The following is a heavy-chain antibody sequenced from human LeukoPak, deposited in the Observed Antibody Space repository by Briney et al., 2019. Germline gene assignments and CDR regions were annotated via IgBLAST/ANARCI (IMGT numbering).Heavy chain of an antibody. V-gene: IGHV3-30*04. Sequence: GWSLGLSCAASRFTFSSYAIHWVRQAPGKGLEWVAVISYDGSNRYYADSVKGRFTISRDNSKNTLYLQMNSLRAEDTAVYYCAKDFKAGYSSGWYDYWGQGTLVTVSS. D-gene: IGHD6-19*01. CDR2: ISYDGSNR. J-gene: IGHJ4*02. CDR3: AKDFKAGYSSGWYDY. CDR1: RFTFSSYA.